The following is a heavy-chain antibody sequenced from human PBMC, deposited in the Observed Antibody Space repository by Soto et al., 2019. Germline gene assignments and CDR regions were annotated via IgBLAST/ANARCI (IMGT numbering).Heavy chain of an antibody. D-gene: IGHD3-22*01. V-gene: IGHV1-69*13. J-gene: IGHJ4*02. Sequence: SVKVSCKASGGTFSSYAISWVRQAPGQGLEWMGGIIPIFGTANYAQKFQGRVTITADESTSTAYMELSSLRSEGTAVYYCARGVYYYDSSGYYRGRYFDYWGQGTLVTVSS. CDR1: GGTFSSYA. CDR3: ARGVYYYDSSGYYRGRYFDY. CDR2: IIPIFGTA.